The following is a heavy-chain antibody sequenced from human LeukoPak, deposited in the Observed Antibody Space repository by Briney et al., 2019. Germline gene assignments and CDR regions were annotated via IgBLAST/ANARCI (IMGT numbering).Heavy chain of an antibody. J-gene: IGHJ4*02. D-gene: IGHD3-22*01. Sequence: GGSLRLSCTASGLTLINHGMHWVRQAPGKGVEWVAFIPYDGTNKYYADSVKGRFTISRDNSKNMLSLQMSSLRAEDTALYYCVNGCDSRGYFCYFDYWGQGALVTVSS. CDR3: VNGCDSRGYFCYFDY. V-gene: IGHV3-30*02. CDR1: GLTLINHG. CDR2: IPYDGTNK.